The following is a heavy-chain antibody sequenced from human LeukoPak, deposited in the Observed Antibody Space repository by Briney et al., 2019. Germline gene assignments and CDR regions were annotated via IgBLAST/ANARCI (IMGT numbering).Heavy chain of an antibody. CDR2: INPAGGT. D-gene: IGHD1-14*01. V-gene: IGHV4-34*01. J-gene: IGHJ4*02. CDR1: GGSFSSHY. CDR3: VTRTD. Sequence: ETESLTCTVYGGSFSSHYWAWIRQPPGKGLEWIGEINPAGGTNSNPSLKSRVAMSIDTSKNHFSLKLSSVTAADTAVYYWVTRTDWGQGTLVTVSS.